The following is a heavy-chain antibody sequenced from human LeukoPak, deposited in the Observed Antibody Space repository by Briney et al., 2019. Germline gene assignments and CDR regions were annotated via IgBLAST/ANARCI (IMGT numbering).Heavy chain of an antibody. D-gene: IGHD3/OR15-3a*01. CDR3: ARLSEGLVHFSYAFDI. CDR1: GGTISSSSYY. J-gene: IGHJ3*02. CDR2: IYYSGST. V-gene: IGHV4-39*01. Sequence: SETLSLTCTVSGGTISSSSYYWGWIRQPPGKGLEWIGSIYYSGSTYYNPSLKSRVTISVDTSKNQFSLKLSSVTAADTAVYYSARLSEGLVHFSYAFDIWGQGTMVTVSS.